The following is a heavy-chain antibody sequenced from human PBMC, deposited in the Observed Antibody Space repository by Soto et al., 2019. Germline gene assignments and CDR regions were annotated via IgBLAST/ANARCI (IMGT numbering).Heavy chain of an antibody. Sequence: GGSLRLSCAASGFTFSSYGMHWVRQAPGKGLEWVAVISYDGSNKYYADSVKGRFTISRDNSKNTLYLQMNSLRAEDTAVFYCVKLPGYSSGRVNYFDYWGQGTLVTVSS. D-gene: IGHD6-19*01. V-gene: IGHV3-30*18. CDR3: VKLPGYSSGRVNYFDY. J-gene: IGHJ4*02. CDR2: ISYDGSNK. CDR1: GFTFSSYG.